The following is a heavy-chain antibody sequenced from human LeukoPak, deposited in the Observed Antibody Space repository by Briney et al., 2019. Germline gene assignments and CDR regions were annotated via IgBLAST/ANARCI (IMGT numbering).Heavy chain of an antibody. D-gene: IGHD3-9*01. CDR3: AREVVTGASGYYYYMDV. CDR1: GGSINRSGYY. CDR2: IYFSGKT. J-gene: IGHJ6*03. Sequence: SETLSLTCSVSGGSINRSGYYWGWIRQPPGKDLEWIGNIYFSGKTYYNPSLQSRVTISVDTSKNQFSLKVTSVTAADTAVYYCAREVVTGASGYYYYMDVWGKGTTVTVSS. V-gene: IGHV4-39*02.